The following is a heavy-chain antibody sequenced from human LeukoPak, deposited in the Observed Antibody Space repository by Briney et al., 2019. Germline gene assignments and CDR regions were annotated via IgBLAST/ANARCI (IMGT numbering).Heavy chain of an antibody. D-gene: IGHD6-13*01. CDR3: ARGVAAAGTGY. CDR2: ISSSSSYI. V-gene: IGHV3-21*01. Sequence: GGSLRLSCAASGFTFSSYSMNWVRQASGKGLEWVSSISSSSSYIYYADSVKGRFTISRDNAKNSLYLQMNSLRAEDTAVYYCARGVAAAGTGYWGQGTLVTVSS. J-gene: IGHJ4*02. CDR1: GFTFSSYS.